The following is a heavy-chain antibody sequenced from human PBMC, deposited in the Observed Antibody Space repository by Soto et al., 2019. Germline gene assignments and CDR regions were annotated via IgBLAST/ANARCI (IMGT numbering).Heavy chain of an antibody. V-gene: IGHV4-59*01. Sequence: PSETLSLTCTVSGGSISSYYWSWIRQPPGKGLEWIGYIYYSGSTNYNPSLKSRVTISVDTSKNQFSLKLSSVTAADTAVYYCARVDVAQPLLDYSNYAPLKVGKWFDSWGQGTLVTVSS. D-gene: IGHD4-4*01. CDR2: IYYSGST. J-gene: IGHJ5*01. CDR3: ARVDVAQPLLDYSNYAPLKVGKWFDS. CDR1: GGSISSYY.